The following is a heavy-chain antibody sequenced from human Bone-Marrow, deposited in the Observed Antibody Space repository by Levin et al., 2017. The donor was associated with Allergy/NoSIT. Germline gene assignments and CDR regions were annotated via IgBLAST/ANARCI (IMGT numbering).Heavy chain of an antibody. J-gene: IGHJ4*02. CDR1: GFTFSSYS. Sequence: AGGSLRLSCAASGFTFSSYSMNWVRQAPGKGLEWVSSISSSSSYIYYADSVKGRFTISRDNAKNSLYLQMNSLRAEDTAVYYCARVGSDYYDSSGINYWGQGTLVTVSS. D-gene: IGHD3-22*01. CDR3: ARVGSDYYDSSGINY. CDR2: ISSSSSYI. V-gene: IGHV3-21*01.